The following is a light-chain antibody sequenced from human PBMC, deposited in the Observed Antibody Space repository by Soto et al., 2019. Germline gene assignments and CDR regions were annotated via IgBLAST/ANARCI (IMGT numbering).Light chain of an antibody. CDR2: GVH. J-gene: IGLJ1*01. V-gene: IGLV2-14*01. CDR3: TAFSANRVYL. CDR1: SNDIGTYDY. Sequence: QSPLTQPICVSGCPGQSITISCTGNSNDIGTYDYVCWYQQHPGKAPRLLIHGVHNRSPGISGRFSASKSGLTASLTISGLQAEDEADYYCTAFSANRVYLFGPGTKVTVL.